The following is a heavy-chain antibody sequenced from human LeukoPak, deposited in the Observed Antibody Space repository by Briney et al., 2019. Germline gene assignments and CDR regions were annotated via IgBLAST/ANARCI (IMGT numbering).Heavy chain of an antibody. J-gene: IGHJ6*03. V-gene: IGHV4-61*02. D-gene: IGHD5-24*01. Sequence: PSQTLSLTCTVSSGSISSGSYYWSWIRQPAGKGLEWIGRIYTSGSTNYNPSLKSRVTISVDTSKNQFSLKLSSVTAADTAVYYCARVDGYDSSYYYYMDVWGKGTTVTVSS. CDR3: ARVDGYDSSYYYYMDV. CDR1: SGSISSGSYY. CDR2: IYTSGST.